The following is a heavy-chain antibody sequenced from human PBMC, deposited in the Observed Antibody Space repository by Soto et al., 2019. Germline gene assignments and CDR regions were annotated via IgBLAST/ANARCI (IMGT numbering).Heavy chain of an antibody. CDR3: AREVGGGYLDY. CDR1: GYTFTNYY. D-gene: IGHD1-26*01. Sequence: ASVKVSCKASGYTFTNYYMHWVRQAPGQGLAWMGIINPNDGSTRYAQKFQGRVTMTRDTSTSTLYMELSSLRSEDTAVYYCAREVGGGYLDYWGQGXPVTVYS. CDR2: INPNDGST. J-gene: IGHJ4*02. V-gene: IGHV1-46*01.